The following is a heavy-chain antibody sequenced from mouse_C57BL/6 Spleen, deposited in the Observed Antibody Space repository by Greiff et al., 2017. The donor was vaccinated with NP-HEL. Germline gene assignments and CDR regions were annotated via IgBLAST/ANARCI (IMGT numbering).Heavy chain of an antibody. V-gene: IGHV1-50*01. D-gene: IGHD2-1*01. CDR2: IDPSDSYT. J-gene: IGHJ1*03. Sequence: VQLQQPGAELVKPGASVKLSCKASGYTFTSYWMQWVKQRPGQGLEWIGEIDPSDSYTNYNQKFKGKATLTVDTSSSTAYMQLSSLTSEDSAVYYCARRREDYGNWYFDVWGTGTTVTVSS. CDR1: GYTFTSYW. CDR3: ARRREDYGNWYFDV.